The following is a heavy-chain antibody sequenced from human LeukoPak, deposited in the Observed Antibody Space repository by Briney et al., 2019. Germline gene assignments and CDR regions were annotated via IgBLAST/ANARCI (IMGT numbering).Heavy chain of an antibody. CDR1: GGTFISYA. V-gene: IGHV1-69*13. Sequence: ASVKVSCKASGGTFISYAISWVRQAPGQGLEWMGGIIPIFGTANYAQKFQGRVTITADESTSTAYMELSSLRPDDTAVYYCARDPTAYCSGGSCYSGALDYWGQGTLVIVSS. J-gene: IGHJ4*02. CDR2: IIPIFGTA. D-gene: IGHD2-15*01. CDR3: ARDPTAYCSGGSCYSGALDY.